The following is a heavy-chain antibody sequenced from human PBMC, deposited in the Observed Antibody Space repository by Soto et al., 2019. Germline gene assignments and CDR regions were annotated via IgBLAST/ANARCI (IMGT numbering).Heavy chain of an antibody. CDR1: GYTFSKYD. J-gene: IGHJ4*02. V-gene: IGHV1-18*04. CDR2: ISPNGGRA. CDR3: VRQYFDFWTDYPDFDY. Sequence: QVQLVQSGAEMKRPGASVKVSCKASGYTFSKYDVSWVRQAPGQGLEWLGLISPNGGRASYSEKFQGRVTMSTDTPTTTAYLELRSLRSDDTAVYYCVRQYFDFWTDYPDFDYWGQGTLVTVSS. D-gene: IGHD3-3*01.